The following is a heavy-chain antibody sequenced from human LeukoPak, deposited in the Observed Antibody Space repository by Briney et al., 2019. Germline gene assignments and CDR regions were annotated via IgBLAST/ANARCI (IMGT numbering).Heavy chain of an antibody. CDR1: GGSISSSSYY. V-gene: IGHV4-39*07. CDR3: ARDVSHPVLVWFEYSSGWYAAFDI. Sequence: PSETLSLTCTVSGGSISSSSYYWGWIRQPPGKGLEWIGSIYYSGSTYYNPSLKSRVTISVDTSKNQFSLKLSSVTAADTAVYYCARDVSHPVLVWFEYSSGWYAAFDIWGQGTMVTVSS. J-gene: IGHJ3*02. CDR2: IYYSGST. D-gene: IGHD6-19*01.